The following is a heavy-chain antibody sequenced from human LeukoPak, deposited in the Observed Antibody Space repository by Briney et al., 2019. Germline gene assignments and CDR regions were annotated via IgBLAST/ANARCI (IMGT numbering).Heavy chain of an antibody. CDR3: ARVQTGDYEEDLYYFDY. CDR1: GGTFSGHA. V-gene: IGHV1-18*01. J-gene: IGHJ4*02. CDR2: ISTYNGNT. Sequence: ASVKVSCKASGGTFSGHAISWVRQAPGQGLEWMGWISTYNGNTNYAQKLQGRVTMTTDTSTSTAYMELRSLRSDDTAVYYCARVQTGDYEEDLYYFDYWGQGTLVTVSS. D-gene: IGHD4-17*01.